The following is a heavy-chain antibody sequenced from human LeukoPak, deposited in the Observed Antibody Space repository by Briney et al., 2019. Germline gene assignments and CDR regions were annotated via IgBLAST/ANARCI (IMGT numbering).Heavy chain of an antibody. J-gene: IGHJ3*02. CDR1: GFSLNTSGVG. Sequence: SGPTLVKPTQTLTLTCTFSGFSLNTSGVGVGWIRQPPGKALEWLALIYWDDDKRYSPSLKSRLTLTKDTSKNQVVLTMTNMDPVDTATYYCAHRHVERLRYFDVAFDIWGQGTMVTVSS. CDR3: AHRHVERLRYFDVAFDI. V-gene: IGHV2-5*02. D-gene: IGHD3-9*01. CDR2: IYWDDDK.